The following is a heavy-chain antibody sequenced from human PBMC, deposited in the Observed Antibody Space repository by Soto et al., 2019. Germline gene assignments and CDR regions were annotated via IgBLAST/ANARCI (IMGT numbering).Heavy chain of an antibody. J-gene: IGHJ4*02. V-gene: IGHV3-23*01. Sequence: PGGSLRLSCAASEFHFSTYAISSVRPGPGQGLEWVSAISYGGGTTYFADSVKGRFTISRGISKDTLSLQMTSLRVEASAGYSCVPGEGAAFTWVPGTVV. CDR3: VPGEGAAFT. CDR2: ISYGGGTT. CDR1: EFHFSTYA. D-gene: IGHD1-26*01.